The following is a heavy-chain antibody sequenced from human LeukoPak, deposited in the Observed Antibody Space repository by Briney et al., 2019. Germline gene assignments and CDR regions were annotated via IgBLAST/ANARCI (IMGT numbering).Heavy chain of an antibody. V-gene: IGHV3-48*02. CDR2: ISSSSSTI. Sequence: GGSLRLSCAASGFTFSSYSMNWVRQTPGKGLEWVSYISSSSSTIYYADSVKGRFTISRDNAKNSLYLQMNSLRDEDTAVYYCARDLGSSGYHGAFDIWGQGTMVTVSS. D-gene: IGHD3-22*01. CDR1: GFTFSSYS. CDR3: ARDLGSSGYHGAFDI. J-gene: IGHJ3*02.